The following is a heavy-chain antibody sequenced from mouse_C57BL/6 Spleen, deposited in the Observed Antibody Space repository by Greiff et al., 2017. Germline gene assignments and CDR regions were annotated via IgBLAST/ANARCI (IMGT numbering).Heavy chain of an antibody. CDR3: ARSTTVVEDAMDY. J-gene: IGHJ4*01. CDR1: GFTFSDYG. D-gene: IGHD1-1*01. V-gene: IGHV5-17*01. CDR2: ISSGSSTI. Sequence: EVKVVESGGGLVKPGGSLKLSCAASGFTFSDYGMHWVRQAPEKGLEWVAYISSGSSTIYYADTVKGRFTISRDNTKNTLFLQMTSLRSEDTAMYYCARSTTVVEDAMDYWGQGTSVTVSS.